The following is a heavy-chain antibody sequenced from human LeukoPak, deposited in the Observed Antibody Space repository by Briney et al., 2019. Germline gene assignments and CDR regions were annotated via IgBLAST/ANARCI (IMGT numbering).Heavy chain of an antibody. Sequence: GGSLRLSCAASGFTFSSYSMNWVRQAPGKGLEWVSSISSSSSYIYYADSLKGRFTISRDNAKNSLYLQMDSLRVEDTAVYYCAREDLGSGWGVDYWGQGTLVTVSS. V-gene: IGHV3-21*01. D-gene: IGHD6-19*01. J-gene: IGHJ4*02. CDR2: ISSSSSYI. CDR1: GFTFSSYS. CDR3: AREDLGSGWGVDY.